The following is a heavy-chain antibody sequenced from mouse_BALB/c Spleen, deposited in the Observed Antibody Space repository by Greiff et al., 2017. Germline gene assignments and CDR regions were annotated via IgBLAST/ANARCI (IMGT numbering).Heavy chain of an antibody. J-gene: IGHJ3*01. V-gene: IGHV1-69*02. CDR1: GYTFTSYW. CDR3: ARGDRYDDGAWFAY. D-gene: IGHD2-14*01. Sequence: VQLQQPGAELVKPGASVKLSCKASGYTFTSYWMHWVKQRPGQGLEWIGEIDPSDSYTNYNQKFKGKATLTVDKSSSTAYMQLSSLTSEDSAVYYCARGDRYDDGAWFAYWGQGTLVTVSA. CDR2: IDPSDSYT.